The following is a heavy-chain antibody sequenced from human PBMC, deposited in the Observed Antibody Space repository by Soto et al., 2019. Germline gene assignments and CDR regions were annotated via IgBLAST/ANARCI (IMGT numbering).Heavy chain of an antibody. CDR1: GYMFTSQW. V-gene: IGHV5-10-1*01. CDR2: IDPSDSFI. D-gene: IGHD3-22*01. J-gene: IGHJ6*02. CDR3: ARHGKSSVITKTYGLDV. Sequence: VESLKISCKASGYMFTSQWISWFLQSRVKVLEWMGRIDPSDSFINYSPSFQGHVTISADWSLSTAYLQWSTLRASDTAIYYCARHGKSSVITKTYGLDVWGQGTTVTVSS.